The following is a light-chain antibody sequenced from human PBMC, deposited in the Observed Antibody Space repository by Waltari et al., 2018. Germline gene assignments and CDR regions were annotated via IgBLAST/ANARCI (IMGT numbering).Light chain of an antibody. CDR3: ATWDDSLNGWV. J-gene: IGLJ3*02. Sequence: QSVLTQPPSASGTPGQTVTISCSRSGSNNAGRNTITWYQHLPGTAPNLLIYSYDLRRSGVPDRFSGSGFGASASLAISGLQSEDDGHYYCATWDDSLNGWVFGGGTKLTVL. CDR1: GSNNAGRNT. V-gene: IGLV1-44*01. CDR2: SYD.